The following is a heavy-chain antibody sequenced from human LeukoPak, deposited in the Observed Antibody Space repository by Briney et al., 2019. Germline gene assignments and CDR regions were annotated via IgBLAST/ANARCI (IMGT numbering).Heavy chain of an antibody. Sequence: GGSLRLSCADSGFTSSRYWMSWVRQAPGRGLEWVANINQDGSGKHYVDSAKGRFTISRDNAKNSLYLQMNSLRAEDTAVYYCARVQTGTTNWFDPWGQGTLVTVSS. CDR2: INQDGSGK. CDR1: GFTSSRYW. V-gene: IGHV3-7*04. J-gene: IGHJ5*02. CDR3: ARVQTGTTNWFDP. D-gene: IGHD1-1*01.